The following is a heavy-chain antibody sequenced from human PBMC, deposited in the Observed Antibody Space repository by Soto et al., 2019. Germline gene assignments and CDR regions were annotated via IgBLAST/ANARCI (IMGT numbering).Heavy chain of an antibody. Sequence: SETLSLTCTVSGGSISSYYWSWIRQPPGKGLEWIGYIYYSGSTNYNPSLKSRVTISVDTSKNQFSLKLSSVTAADTAGYYCASAWGFYFDLWDRGILVTVSS. V-gene: IGHV4-59*01. D-gene: IGHD1-26*01. J-gene: IGHJ4*02. CDR1: GGSISSYY. CDR3: ASAWGFYFDL. CDR2: IYYSGST.